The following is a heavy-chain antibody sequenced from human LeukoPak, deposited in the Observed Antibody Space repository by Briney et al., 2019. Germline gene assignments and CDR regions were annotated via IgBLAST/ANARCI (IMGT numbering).Heavy chain of an antibody. CDR2: INLSSTYI. CDR1: GFTFRSYS. D-gene: IGHD2-2*01. J-gene: IGHJ4*02. CDR3: ARAPTVLVGYCSSSSCQADY. V-gene: IGHV3-21*01. Sequence: PGGSLRLSCAAFGFTFRSYSMNWDPQAPGKGWEWFSAINLSSTYISYADSVKGRFTISRDNAENSLYLQMNSLRVEDTAVYYCARAPTVLVGYCSSSSCQADYWGQGTLVTVSS.